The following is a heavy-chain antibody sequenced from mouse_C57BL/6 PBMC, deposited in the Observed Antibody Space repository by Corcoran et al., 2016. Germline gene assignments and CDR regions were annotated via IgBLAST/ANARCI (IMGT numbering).Heavy chain of an antibody. CDR3: ARSGTYGSSLGWYFYV. CDR2: IDPANGNT. CDR1: GFNIKNTY. V-gene: IGHV14-3*01. J-gene: IGHJ1*03. Sequence: EVQRQQSVAELVRPGASFKLSCTASGFNIKNTYMHWVKQMPEHGLEWIGRIDPANGNTKYAPKFQGKATITADTSSNTAYLQLSSLTSEDTAIYYCARSGTYGSSLGWYFYVWGTGTTVTVSS. D-gene: IGHD1-1*01.